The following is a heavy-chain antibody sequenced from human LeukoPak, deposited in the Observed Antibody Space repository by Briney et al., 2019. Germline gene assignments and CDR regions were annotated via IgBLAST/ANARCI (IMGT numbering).Heavy chain of an antibody. Sequence: VGSLRLSCAASGFTFSSYTMRWARHAPGEELEWVSAISGSGGSTYYADSVKGRFTISRDNSKNTLYLQMNSLRAEDTAVYYCAKRHSYFDYWGQGTLVTVSS. V-gene: IGHV3-23*01. CDR1: GFTFSSYT. CDR3: AKRHSYFDY. CDR2: ISGSGGST. J-gene: IGHJ4*02.